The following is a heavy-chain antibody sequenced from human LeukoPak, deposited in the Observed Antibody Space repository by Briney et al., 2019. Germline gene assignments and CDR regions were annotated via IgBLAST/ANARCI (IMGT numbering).Heavy chain of an antibody. Sequence: SETLSLTCTVSGGSISSYYWSWIRQPPGKGLEWIGYIHYSGSTNYNPSLKSRVTISVDTSKNQFSLKLSSVTAADTAVYYCARDRRIAAAGPWGQGTLVTVSS. CDR1: GGSISSYY. V-gene: IGHV4-59*12. J-gene: IGHJ1*01. CDR3: ARDRRIAAAGP. D-gene: IGHD6-13*01. CDR2: IHYSGST.